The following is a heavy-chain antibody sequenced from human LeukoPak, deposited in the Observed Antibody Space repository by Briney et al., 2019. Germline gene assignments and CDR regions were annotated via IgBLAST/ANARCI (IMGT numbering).Heavy chain of an antibody. V-gene: IGHV3-53*01. J-gene: IGHJ4*02. CDR1: RFTFCTNY. CDR3: AREVSTTVLSCAYFYYFAT. D-gene: IGHD3-16*01. CDR2: IYTGGST. Sequence: GGSLRLSCVASRFTFCTNYRSCVRQAPEKGLEWVSIIYTGGSTYYADSVKGRFTISTDNSKNTLYLQMNSLRAEDAAVYYRAREVSTTVLSCAYFYYFATWGQGTLVTVSS.